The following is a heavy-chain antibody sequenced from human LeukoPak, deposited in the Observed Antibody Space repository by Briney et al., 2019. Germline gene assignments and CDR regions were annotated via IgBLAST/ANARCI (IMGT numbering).Heavy chain of an antibody. D-gene: IGHD3-22*01. CDR2: ISSNEGST. V-gene: IGHV3-64*01. Sequence: GGSLRLSCAASGFTFSSYAMHWVRQAPGKGLEYVSAISSNEGSTYYANSVKGRFTISRDNSKNTLYLQMGSLRAEDMAVYYCARLAMIMDYYYYGMDVWGQGTTVTVSS. J-gene: IGHJ6*02. CDR3: ARLAMIMDYYYYGMDV. CDR1: GFTFSSYA.